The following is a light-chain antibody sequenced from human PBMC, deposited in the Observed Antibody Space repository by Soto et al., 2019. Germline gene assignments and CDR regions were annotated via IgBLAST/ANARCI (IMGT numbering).Light chain of an antibody. CDR1: QSVSSSY. J-gene: IGKJ2*01. Sequence: EIVLTQSPGTLSSSPGERATLSCRASQSVSSSYLAWYQQKPGQAPSLLIYGASSRATGIPDRFSGSGSGTDFTLTISRLEPEDFAVYYCQQYGSSPHTFGQGTKLEIK. CDR2: GAS. V-gene: IGKV3-20*01. CDR3: QQYGSSPHT.